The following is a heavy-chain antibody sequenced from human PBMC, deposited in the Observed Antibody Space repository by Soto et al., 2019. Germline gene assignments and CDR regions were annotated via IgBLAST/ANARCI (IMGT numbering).Heavy chain of an antibody. CDR2: IQSGGTT. D-gene: IGHD2-15*01. V-gene: IGHV3-66*01. CDR1: GFTVSSKY. J-gene: IGHJ6*03. Sequence: EVQLVESGGGLVQPGGSLRLSCAASGFTVSSKYMSWVRQAPGKGLEWVSLIQSGGTTYYADSVKGRFTISRDSSENTLHLKMDSRRAEDTAVYYCARDDVLCDGGSCYGAPMDVWGKGTTVTVSS. CDR3: ARDDVLCDGGSCYGAPMDV.